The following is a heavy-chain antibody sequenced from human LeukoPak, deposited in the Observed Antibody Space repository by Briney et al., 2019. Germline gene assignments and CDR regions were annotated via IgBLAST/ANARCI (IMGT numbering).Heavy chain of an antibody. V-gene: IGHV3-30-3*01. D-gene: IGHD6-13*01. CDR2: ISYDGSNK. J-gene: IGHJ4*02. Sequence: GGSLRLSCAASGFTFSSYAMHWVRQAPGKGLEWVAVISYDGSNKYYADSVKGRFTISRDNSKNTLYLQMSSLRAEDTAVYYCARWGDPGIAAADYYFDYWGQGTLVTVSS. CDR3: ARWGDPGIAAADYYFDY. CDR1: GFTFSSYA.